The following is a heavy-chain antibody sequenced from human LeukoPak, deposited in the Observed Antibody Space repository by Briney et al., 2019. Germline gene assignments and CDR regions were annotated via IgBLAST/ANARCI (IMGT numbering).Heavy chain of an antibody. CDR2: IIPIFGTA. J-gene: IGHJ4*02. CDR1: GGTFSSYA. Sequence: SVKVSCKASGGTFSSYAISWVRQAPGQGLEWMGGIIPIFGTADYAQKFQGRVTITADESTSTAYMELSSLRSEDTAVYYCARSGSYHYYFDYWGQGTLVTVSS. V-gene: IGHV1-69*13. D-gene: IGHD1-26*01. CDR3: ARSGSYHYYFDY.